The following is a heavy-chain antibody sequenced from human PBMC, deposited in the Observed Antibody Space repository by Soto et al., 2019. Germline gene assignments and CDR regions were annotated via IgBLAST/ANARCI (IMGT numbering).Heavy chain of an antibody. J-gene: IGHJ6*02. D-gene: IGHD2-2*01. CDR1: GGSVSGGTYH. V-gene: IGHV4-61*01. CDR3: ATNRDCSSTSCYYGMDV. Sequence: SETLSLTCTVSGGSVSGGTYHWSWIRQPPGKGLEWIGFIYYSRSTNYNPSLKSRVTFSVDTSKNQFSLKLSSVTAADTAVYYCATNRDCSSTSCYYGMDVWGQGTTVTVSS. CDR2: IYYSRST.